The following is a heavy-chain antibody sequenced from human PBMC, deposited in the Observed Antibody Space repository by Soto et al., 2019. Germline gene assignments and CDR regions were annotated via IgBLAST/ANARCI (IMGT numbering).Heavy chain of an antibody. CDR3: ASRYGDEYYGMDV. Sequence: GESRKISCKGSGYNFTRYWISWVRHMPGKGLEWMGRLDPSDSYTNYSPSFQRHVTISADKSISTAYLQWSSLKASDTAMYYCASRYGDEYYGMDVRGQGATVTV. D-gene: IGHD4-17*01. CDR1: GYNFTRYW. V-gene: IGHV5-10-1*01. CDR2: LDPSDSYT. J-gene: IGHJ6*02.